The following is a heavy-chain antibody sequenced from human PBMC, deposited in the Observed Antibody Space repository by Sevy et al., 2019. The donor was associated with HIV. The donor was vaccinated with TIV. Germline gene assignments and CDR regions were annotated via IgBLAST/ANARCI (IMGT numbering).Heavy chain of an antibody. J-gene: IGHJ5*02. V-gene: IGHV4-34*10. D-gene: IGHD2-21*01. CDR1: GGSFNNDY. Sequence: SETLSLTCAVYGGSFNNDYWTWIRQPPGKGLEWIGEVSRAGTTKYNPSLQSRTTMSLDTSTNQVSLKLTSVTTADTAMYYCARSVPSVLTGPVGLFFQVYSGWFDPWGQGIMVTVSS. CDR2: VSRAGTT. CDR3: ARSVPSVLTGPVGLFFQVYSGWFDP.